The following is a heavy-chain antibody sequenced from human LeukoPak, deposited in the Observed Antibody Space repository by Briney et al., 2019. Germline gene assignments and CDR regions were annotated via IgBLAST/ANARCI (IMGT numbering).Heavy chain of an antibody. CDR2: ISGSGGST. Sequence: GGSLRLSCAASGFTFSSYAMSWVRQAPGKGLEWVSAISGSGGSTYYADSVKGRFTIPRDNSKNTLYLQMNSLRAEDTAVYYCAKDSIHLWYTPLWRYWGQGTLVTVSS. D-gene: IGHD5-18*01. CDR3: AKDSIHLWYTPLWRY. J-gene: IGHJ4*02. V-gene: IGHV3-23*01. CDR1: GFTFSSYA.